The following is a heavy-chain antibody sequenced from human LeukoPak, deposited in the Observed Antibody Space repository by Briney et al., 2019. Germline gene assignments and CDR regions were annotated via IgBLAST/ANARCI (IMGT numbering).Heavy chain of an antibody. CDR1: GYTFTSYG. CDR2: ISAYNGNT. Sequence: GASVKVSCKASGYTFTSYGISWVRQAPGQGLEWMGWISAYNGNTNYAQKLQGRVTMTTDTSTSTAYMELRSLGSDDTAVYYCAREDYDFWSNYYYYCMDVWGKGTTVTVSS. D-gene: IGHD3-3*01. V-gene: IGHV1-18*01. CDR3: AREDYDFWSNYYYYCMDV. J-gene: IGHJ6*03.